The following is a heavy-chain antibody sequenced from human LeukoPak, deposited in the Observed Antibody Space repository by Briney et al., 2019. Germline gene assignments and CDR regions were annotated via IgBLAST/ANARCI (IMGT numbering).Heavy chain of an antibody. Sequence: EGSLRLSCAASGFTFSSYGMHWVRQAPGRGLEWVAAISFDGSNKYYADSVKGRFTISRDNSKNTLYLQMNSLRAEDTAVYYCAKGDCSSTSCYSLDVWGQGTTVTVSS. J-gene: IGHJ6*02. D-gene: IGHD2-2*02. CDR3: AKGDCSSTSCYSLDV. CDR1: GFTFSSYG. CDR2: ISFDGSNK. V-gene: IGHV3-30*18.